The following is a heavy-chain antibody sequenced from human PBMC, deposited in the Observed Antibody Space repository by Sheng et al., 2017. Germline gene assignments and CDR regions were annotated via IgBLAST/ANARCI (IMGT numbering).Heavy chain of an antibody. D-gene: IGHD3-10*01. J-gene: IGHJ6*03. CDR2: INHSGST. CDR1: GGSFSGYY. Sequence: QVQLQQWGAGLLKPSETLSLTCAVYGGSFSGYYWSWIRQPPGKGLEWIGEINHSGSTNYNPSLKSRVTISVDTSKNQFSLKLSSVTAADTAVYYCYGSGSQYYYYYMDVWGQGTTVTVSS. V-gene: IGHV4-34*01. CDR3: YGSGSQYYYYYMDV.